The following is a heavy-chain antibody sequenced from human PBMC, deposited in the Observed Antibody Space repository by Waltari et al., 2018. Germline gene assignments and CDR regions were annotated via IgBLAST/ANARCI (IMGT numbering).Heavy chain of an antibody. Sequence: QVQLQESGSGLVEPSQTLSLTCAVSGDSIPSALDLWGCIRQPAGKGLEWIGLIHSSGLTEYKASLKSRVTISRDTSKNQFSLNLSSVTAADTAVYYCARSAKCESSSDSCDLVANWGQGTLVTVSS. CDR2: IHSSGLT. V-gene: IGHV4-61*02. CDR1: GDSIPSALDL. J-gene: IGHJ4*02. CDR3: ARSAKCESSSDSCDLVAN. D-gene: IGHD2-21*01.